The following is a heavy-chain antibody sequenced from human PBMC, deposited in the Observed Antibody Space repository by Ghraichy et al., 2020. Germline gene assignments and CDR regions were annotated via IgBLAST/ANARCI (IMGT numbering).Heavy chain of an antibody. CDR3: ARDVRLSIAAAGTTAFDI. Sequence: ASVKVSCKASGYTFTSYYMHWVRQAPGQGLEWMGIINPSGGSTNYAQKFQGRVTMTRDTSTSTVYMELSSLRSEDTAVYYCARDVRLSIAAAGTTAFDICGQATMVTLSS. V-gene: IGHV1-46*01. CDR2: INPSGGST. CDR1: GYTFTSYY. J-gene: IGHJ3*02. D-gene: IGHD6-13*01.